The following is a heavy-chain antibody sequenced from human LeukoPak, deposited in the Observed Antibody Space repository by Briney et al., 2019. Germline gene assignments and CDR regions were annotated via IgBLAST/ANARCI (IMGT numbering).Heavy chain of an antibody. V-gene: IGHV3-33*01. CDR2: IWFDGSYK. Sequence: GGSLRLSCAASGFTFSNYGMHWVRQAPGKGLEWVAVIWFDGSYKYYADSVKGRFTISRDNSKNTLYLQMNSLRAEDTAVYYCARGSGYGVFDIWGQGTMVTVSS. CDR1: GFTFSNYG. J-gene: IGHJ3*02. D-gene: IGHD5-12*01. CDR3: ARGSGYGVFDI.